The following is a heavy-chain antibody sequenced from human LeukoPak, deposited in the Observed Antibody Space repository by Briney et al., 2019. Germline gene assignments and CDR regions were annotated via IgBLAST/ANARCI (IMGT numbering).Heavy chain of an antibody. CDR2: INPNSDGT. CDR3: ARDPPNYYDSSGYYSIYYYYGMDV. V-gene: IGHV1-2*02. D-gene: IGHD3-22*01. Sequence: ASVKVSCKASGYTFTGYYMHWVRQAPGQGLEWMGWINPNSDGTNYAQKFQGRVTMTTDTSTSTAYMELRSLRSDDTAVYYCARDPPNYYDSSGYYSIYYYYGMDVWGQGTTVTVSS. CDR1: GYTFTGYY. J-gene: IGHJ6*02.